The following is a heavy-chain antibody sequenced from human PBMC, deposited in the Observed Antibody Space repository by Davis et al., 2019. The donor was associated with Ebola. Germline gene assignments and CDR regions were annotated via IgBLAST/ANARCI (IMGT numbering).Heavy chain of an antibody. D-gene: IGHD3-10*01. V-gene: IGHV4-34*01. CDR3: ARHVLLWFGELLYYYYGMDV. CDR2: INDSGST. J-gene: IGHJ6*04. CDR1: GGSFSGYY. Sequence: SETLSLTCAVYGGSFSGYYWSWIRQPPGKGLEWIGEINDSGSTNYNPSLKSRVTISVDTSKNQFSLKLSSVTAADTAVYYCARHVLLWFGELLYYYYGMDVWGKGTTVTVSS.